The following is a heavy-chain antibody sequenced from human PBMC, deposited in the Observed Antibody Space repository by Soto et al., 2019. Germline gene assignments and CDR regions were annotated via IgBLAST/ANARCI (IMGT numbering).Heavy chain of an antibody. CDR2: ISYDGSNK. CDR1: GFTFSSYG. V-gene: IGHV3-30*18. CDR3: AKFLSLAAADNDYFDY. Sequence: GGSLRLSCAASGFTFSSYGMHWVRQAPGKGLEWVAVISYDGSNKYYADSVKGRFTISRDNSKNTLYLQMNSLRAEDTAVYYCAKFLSLAAADNDYFDYWGQGTLVTVSS. J-gene: IGHJ4*02. D-gene: IGHD6-13*01.